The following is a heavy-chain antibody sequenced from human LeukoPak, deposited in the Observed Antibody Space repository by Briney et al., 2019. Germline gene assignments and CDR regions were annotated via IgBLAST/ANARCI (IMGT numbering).Heavy chain of an antibody. D-gene: IGHD1-26*01. CDR3: AKSGGYGLIDY. J-gene: IGHJ4*02. CDR2: IYYSGST. Sequence: SETLSLTCTVSGASISGTAYYWGWVRQPPRQGLEWIGNIYYSGSTYYNASLQSRVTISIDTSKNQFSLMLSSVTAADTAMYFCAKSGGYGLIDYWGQGTLVAVSS. CDR1: GASISGTAYY. V-gene: IGHV4-39*01.